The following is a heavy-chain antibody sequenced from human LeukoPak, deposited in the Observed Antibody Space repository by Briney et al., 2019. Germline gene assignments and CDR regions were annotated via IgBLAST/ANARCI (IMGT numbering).Heavy chain of an antibody. D-gene: IGHD3-3*01. CDR1: GYTFTNYG. CDR3: ARTFYDFWSGFSNYDSFHI. V-gene: IGHV1-18*01. CDR2: NSAYNDNT. J-gene: IGHJ3*02. Sequence: GASVKVSCKASGYTFTNYGIIWVRQAPGRGLEWMGWNSAYNDNTNYAQKFQGRVTMTTDTSTNTAYMGLRSLTSDDTAVYYCARTFYDFWSGFSNYDSFHIWGQGTLVTVSS.